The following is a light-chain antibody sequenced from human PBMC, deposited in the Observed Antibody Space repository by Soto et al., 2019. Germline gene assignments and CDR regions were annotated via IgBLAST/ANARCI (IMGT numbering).Light chain of an antibody. V-gene: IGKV1-9*01. CDR1: QGISSY. CDR3: QQYHHWPPIT. J-gene: IGKJ5*01. CDR2: AAS. Sequence: DIQWTQDQFFLSASVGGGVTLTCRASQGISSYLAWYQQKPGKAPELLIYAASTLQSGVPSRFSGSGSGTEFTLTISSLQSEDIAVYYCQQYHHWPPITFGQGTRLEIK.